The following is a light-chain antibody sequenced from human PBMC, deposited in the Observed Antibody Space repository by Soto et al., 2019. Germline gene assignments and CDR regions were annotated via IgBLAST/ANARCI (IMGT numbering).Light chain of an antibody. Sequence: QSVLTQPPSASGTPGQRVTISCSGSSSNIGSNTVNWYQHLPGTAPKLLIYSSNQRPSGVPDRFSGSKSGTSASLAISGLQSDDEADYYCAARDDSLNGDWVFGGGTKLTVL. CDR3: AARDDSLNGDWV. V-gene: IGLV1-44*01. CDR2: SSN. CDR1: SSNIGSNT. J-gene: IGLJ3*02.